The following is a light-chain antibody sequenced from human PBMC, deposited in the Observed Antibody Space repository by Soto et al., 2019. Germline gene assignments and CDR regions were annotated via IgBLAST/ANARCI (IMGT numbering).Light chain of an antibody. Sequence: EIVMTQSPVTLSVSPGERATLSCRASQSISNHLAWYQQKPGQPPRLPIYGASTRATGIPARFSGSGSGTEFTLTISSLQSEDFAVYYCQQYNNWPPRTFGQGNKLEIK. CDR3: QQYNNWPPRT. J-gene: IGKJ2*01. CDR1: QSISNH. CDR2: GAS. V-gene: IGKV3-15*01.